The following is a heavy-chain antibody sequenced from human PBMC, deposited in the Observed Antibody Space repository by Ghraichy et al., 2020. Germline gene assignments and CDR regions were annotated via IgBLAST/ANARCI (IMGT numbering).Heavy chain of an antibody. CDR1: GGSISSGSYY. Sequence: SETLSLTCTVSGGSISSGSYYWSWIRQHPGKGLEWIGYIYYSGSTYYNPSLKSRVTISVDTSKNQFSLRLSSVTAADTAVYYCARAYYDFWSGYYPPSSFDYWGQGTLVTVSS. D-gene: IGHD3-3*01. J-gene: IGHJ4*02. CDR3: ARAYYDFWSGYYPPSSFDY. CDR2: IYYSGST. V-gene: IGHV4-31*03.